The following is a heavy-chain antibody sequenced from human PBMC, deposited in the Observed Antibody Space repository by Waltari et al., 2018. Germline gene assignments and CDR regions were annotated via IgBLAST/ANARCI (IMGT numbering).Heavy chain of an antibody. J-gene: IGHJ4*02. CDR1: GFKFINYE. CDR3: ARAGLSRPFDWPYFDS. CDR2: IGSSGSTI. V-gene: IGHV3-48*03. D-gene: IGHD3-9*01. Sequence: EVQLVESGGRSVLPGESLRLSCAASGFKFINYELTWVRQAPGKGLEWIAYIGSSGSTIYYADSVKGRFTVSRDNARDSAFLQMDTLRVEDTAVYFCARAGLSRPFDWPYFDSWGPGTLVTVSS.